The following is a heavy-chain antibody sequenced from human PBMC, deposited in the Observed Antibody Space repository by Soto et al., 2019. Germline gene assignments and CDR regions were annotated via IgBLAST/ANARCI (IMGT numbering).Heavy chain of an antibody. CDR3: AKVRYSSPMGYYYGMDV. CDR2: IITIFGTA. CDR1: RVAFSKFI. V-gene: IGHV1-69*01. D-gene: IGHD6-19*01. Sequence: QAQLEPSGGEVKKPGSSVKVSCKASRVAFSKFIVTWVRQAPGLGLEWVGGIITIFGTANYAQKFQGRVTITADESTSTSYMEVNNLRSEDTAVYYCAKVRYSSPMGYYYGMDVWGQGTTVTVSS. J-gene: IGHJ6*02.